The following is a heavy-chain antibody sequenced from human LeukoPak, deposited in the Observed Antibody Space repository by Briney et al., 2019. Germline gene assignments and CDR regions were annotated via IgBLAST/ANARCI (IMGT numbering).Heavy chain of an antibody. CDR2: INPKSGGT. D-gene: IGHD6-13*01. CDR1: GYTFTADY. J-gene: IGHJ5*02. Sequence: ASVKVSCKGSGYTFTADYIHWVRQAPGQGLEWMGWINPKSGGTKYAQKFQGRVTMTRDTSISTAYMDLSRLSSDDMVVYYCARDVWQQLIRGGWFGPLGQGTLVNVFS. V-gene: IGHV1-2*02. CDR3: ARDVWQQLIRGGWFGP.